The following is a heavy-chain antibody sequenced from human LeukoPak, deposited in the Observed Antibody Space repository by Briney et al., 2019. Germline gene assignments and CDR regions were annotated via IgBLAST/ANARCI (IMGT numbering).Heavy chain of an antibody. J-gene: IGHJ4*01. CDR3: AKGIYSSGWSYFDY. Sequence: GGSLRLSCAASGLTFPRYAFAWVRQAPGRGLQWVPGISGSGRDTFYSDSVKGRFTISRDNSKNTLYLQMNSLRAEDTAVYYCAKGIYSSGWSYFDYWGHGTLVTVSS. CDR2: ISGSGRDT. D-gene: IGHD6-19*01. CDR1: GLTFPRYA. V-gene: IGHV3-23*01.